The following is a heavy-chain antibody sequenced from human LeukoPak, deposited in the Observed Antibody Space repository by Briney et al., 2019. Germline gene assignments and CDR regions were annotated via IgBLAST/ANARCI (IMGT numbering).Heavy chain of an antibody. CDR2: IRNDGSNE. D-gene: IGHD2-15*01. J-gene: IGHJ5*02. V-gene: IGHV3-30*02. Sequence: QAGGSLRLSCAASGFTFSDYGMHWVRQAPGKGLEGVAFIRNDGSNEYYPDSVKGRFTISRDNSRNTLYLQMNSLRPEDTAVYYCAKGGSASHNWFDPWGQGTLVTVSS. CDR1: GFTFSDYG. CDR3: AKGGSASHNWFDP.